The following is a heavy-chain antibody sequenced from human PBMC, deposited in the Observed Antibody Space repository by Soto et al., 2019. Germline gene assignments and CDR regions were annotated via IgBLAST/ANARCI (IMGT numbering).Heavy chain of an antibody. Sequence: GSLRLSCAASGFTFSSYAMSWVRQAPGKGLEWVSAISGSGGSTYYADSVKGRFTISRDNSKNTLYLQMNSLRAEDTAVYYCAKATTVYYYYYYGMDVWGQGTTVTVSS. D-gene: IGHD4-4*01. V-gene: IGHV3-23*01. CDR1: GFTFSSYA. CDR3: AKATTVYYYYYYGMDV. CDR2: ISGSGGST. J-gene: IGHJ6*02.